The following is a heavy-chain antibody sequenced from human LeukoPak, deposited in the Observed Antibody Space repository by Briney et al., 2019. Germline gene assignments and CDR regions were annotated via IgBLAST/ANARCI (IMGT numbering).Heavy chain of an antibody. CDR2: MSWNSGSI. CDR3: ARDPYYDILTGYASAAFDI. D-gene: IGHD3-9*01. J-gene: IGHJ3*02. V-gene: IGHV3-9*01. Sequence: PGGSLRLSCAASGFTFDDYAMPWVRQAPGKGLEWVSGMSWNSGSIGYADSVKGRFTISRDNSKNTLDLQMNSLRAEDPAVYYCARDPYYDILTGYASAAFDIWGQGTMVTVSS. CDR1: GFTFDDYA.